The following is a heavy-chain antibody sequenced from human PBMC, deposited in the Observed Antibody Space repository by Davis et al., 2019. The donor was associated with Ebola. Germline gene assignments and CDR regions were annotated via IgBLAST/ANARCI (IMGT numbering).Heavy chain of an antibody. D-gene: IGHD3-3*01. CDR2: VGYDGRVK. V-gene: IGHV3-30*02. J-gene: IGHJ5*02. CDR1: GFTFSSYG. Sequence: GGSLRLSCAASGFTFSSYGMHWVRQIPGKGLEWVAFVGYDGRVKDYADSVKGRFTISRDISKNTLYLQMNSLRAEDTAVYYCAKDIMVRFFGLFDPWGQGTLVTVSS. CDR3: AKDIMVRFFGLFDP.